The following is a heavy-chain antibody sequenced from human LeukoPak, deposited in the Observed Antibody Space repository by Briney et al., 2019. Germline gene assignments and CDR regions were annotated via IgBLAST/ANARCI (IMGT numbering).Heavy chain of an antibody. J-gene: IGHJ4*02. CDR2: IIPILGIA. CDR3: AITYYYDSSGYHYYFDY. Sequence: ASVKVSCKASGGTFSSYAISWVRQAPGQGLEWMGRIIPILGIANYAQKFQGRVTITGDKSTSTAYMELSSLISEDTAVYYCAITYYYDSSGYHYYFDYWGQGTLVTVSS. CDR1: GGTFSSYA. V-gene: IGHV1-69*04. D-gene: IGHD3-22*01.